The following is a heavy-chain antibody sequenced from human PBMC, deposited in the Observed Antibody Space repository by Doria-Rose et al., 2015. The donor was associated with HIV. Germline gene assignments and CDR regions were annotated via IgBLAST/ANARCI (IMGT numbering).Heavy chain of an antibody. CDR3: ARIKSSRWYHKYYFDF. V-gene: IGHV2-26*01. Sequence: QESGPVLVKPTETLTLTCTVSGVSLSSPGMGVSWIRQPPGKALEWLANIFSDDERSYKTSLKSRITISRRTSKSQVVLTMTDMDPVDTATYYCARIKSSRWYHKYYFDFWGQGTLVIVSA. CDR1: GVSLSSPGMG. J-gene: IGHJ4*02. D-gene: IGHD6-13*01. CDR2: IFSDDER.